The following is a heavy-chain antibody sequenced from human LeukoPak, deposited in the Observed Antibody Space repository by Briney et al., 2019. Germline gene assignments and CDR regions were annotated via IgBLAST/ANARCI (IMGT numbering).Heavy chain of an antibody. CDR1: GFTFSSYA. CDR2: ISGSGGST. CDR3: AKVDTAMVMRYYYYYGMDV. D-gene: IGHD5-18*01. J-gene: IGHJ6*02. V-gene: IGHV3-23*01. Sequence: GGSLRLSCAASGFTFSSYAMSWVRQAPGKGLEWVSAISGSGGSTYYADSVKGRFTISRDNSKNTLYLQMNSLRAEDTAVYYCAKVDTAMVMRYYYYYGMDVWGQGTTVTVSS.